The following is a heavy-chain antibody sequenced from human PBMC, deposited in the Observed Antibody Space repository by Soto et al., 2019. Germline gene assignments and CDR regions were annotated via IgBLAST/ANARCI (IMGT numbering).Heavy chain of an antibody. CDR3: AREGRIGWLGIDH. J-gene: IGHJ4*02. D-gene: IGHD6-19*01. CDR2: ISTYNVNT. CDR1: GYTFTRHG. V-gene: IGHV1-18*01. Sequence: GPEVKKPGASVKVSCTASGYTFTRHGFSWVRQAPGQGLEWMGWISTYNVNTHYARKFQGRVTMTADTSASTVYMELTSLRPDDTAIYFCAREGRIGWLGIDHWGQGTLVTVSS.